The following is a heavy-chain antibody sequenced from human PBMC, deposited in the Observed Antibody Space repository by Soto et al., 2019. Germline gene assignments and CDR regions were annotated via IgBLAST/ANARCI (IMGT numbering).Heavy chain of an antibody. CDR1: GYTFTSYG. CDR3: ARSPRGHSSGWFRGYGMDV. J-gene: IGHJ6*02. D-gene: IGHD6-19*01. CDR2: IIPIFGTA. V-gene: IGHV1-69*13. Sequence: VASVKVSCKASGYTFTSYGISWVRQAPGQGLEWMGGIIPIFGTANYAQKFQGRVTITADESTSTAYMELSSLRSEDTAVYYCARSPRGHSSGWFRGYGMDVWGQGTTVTVSS.